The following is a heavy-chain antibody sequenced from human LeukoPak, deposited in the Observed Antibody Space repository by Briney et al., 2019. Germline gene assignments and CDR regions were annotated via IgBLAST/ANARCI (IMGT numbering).Heavy chain of an antibody. D-gene: IGHD3-10*01. CDR2: INHSGST. V-gene: IGHV4-34*01. J-gene: IGHJ6*03. CDR1: GGSFSGYY. CDR3: ARATYGSGSYYYRYYYYYYMDV. Sequence: PSETLSLTCAVYGGSFSGYYWSWIRQPPGKGLEWIGEINHSGSTNYNPSLKSRVTISVDTSKNQFSLKLSSVTAADTAVYYCARATYGSGSYYYRYYYYYYMDVWGKGTTVTVSS.